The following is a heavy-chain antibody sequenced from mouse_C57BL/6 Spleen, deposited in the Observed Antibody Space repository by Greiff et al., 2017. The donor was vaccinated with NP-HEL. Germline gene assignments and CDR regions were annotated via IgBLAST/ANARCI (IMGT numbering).Heavy chain of an antibody. CDR2: IWSGGST. D-gene: IGHD1-1*01. Sequence: VKLMESGPGLVQPSQSLSITCTVSGFSLTSYGVHWVRQSPGKGLEWLGVIWSGGSTDYNAAFISRLSISKDNSKSQVFFKMNSLQADDTAIYYCARNSGGSRDYDAMDYWGQGTSVTVSS. CDR3: ARNSGGSRDYDAMDY. J-gene: IGHJ4*01. CDR1: GFSLTSYG. V-gene: IGHV2-2*01.